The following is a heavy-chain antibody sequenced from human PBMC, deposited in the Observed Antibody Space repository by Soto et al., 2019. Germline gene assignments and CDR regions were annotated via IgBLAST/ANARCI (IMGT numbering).Heavy chain of an antibody. V-gene: IGHV4-39*01. J-gene: IGHJ4*02. D-gene: IGHD3-3*02. Sequence: SETLSLTCTVSGSSISSSGYYWGWIRQPPGKGLEWIGSTFYGVYTYYNPSLKSRVTVSVDTSKNQFSLNLSSVTAADTAVYYCARLPSRHLVDYWGQGTLVTVSS. CDR1: GSSISSSGYY. CDR3: ARLPSRHLVDY. CDR2: TFYGVYT.